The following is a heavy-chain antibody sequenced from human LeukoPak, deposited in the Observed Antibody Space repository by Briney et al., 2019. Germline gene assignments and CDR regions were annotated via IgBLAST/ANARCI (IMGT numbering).Heavy chain of an antibody. V-gene: IGHV4-34*01. Sequence: SETLSLTCAVYGGSFSGYYWSWIRQPPGKGLEWIGEINHSGSTNYNPSLKSRVTISVDTSKNQFSLKLSSVTAADTAVYYCARMTYQLLGDYWGQRTLVTVSS. CDR3: ARMTYQLLGDY. CDR1: GGSFSGYY. CDR2: INHSGST. D-gene: IGHD2-2*01. J-gene: IGHJ4*02.